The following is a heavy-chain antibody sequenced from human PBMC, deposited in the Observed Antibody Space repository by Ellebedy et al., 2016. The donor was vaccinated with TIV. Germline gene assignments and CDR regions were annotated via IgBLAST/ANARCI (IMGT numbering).Heavy chain of an antibody. CDR3: ARGIAAVVMIPYYFDH. D-gene: IGHD3-3*01. J-gene: IGHJ4*02. CDR1: GYTFTSYD. V-gene: IGHV1-8*01. CDR2: MNPNSGNK. Sequence: ASVKVSCKPSGYTFTSYDITWVRQATGQGLEWMGWMNPNSGNKGYAQKFQGRVTMTRDTSIRTAYMELSSLRSEDTAVYYCARGIAAVVMIPYYFDHWGQGTLVTVSS.